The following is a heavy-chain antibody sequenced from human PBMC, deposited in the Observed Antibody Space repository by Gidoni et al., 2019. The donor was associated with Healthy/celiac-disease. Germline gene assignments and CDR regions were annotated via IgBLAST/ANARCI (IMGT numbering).Heavy chain of an antibody. V-gene: IGHV3-13*04. CDR3: ARGGYDILTGYYKSSDAFDI. CDR1: GFTFSSYD. J-gene: IGHJ3*02. CDR2: IGTAGDT. Sequence: EVQLVESGGGLVQPGGSLRLSCAASGFTFSSYDMHWVRQATGKGLEWVSAIGTAGDTYYPGSVKGRFTISRENAKNSLYLQMNSLRAGDTAVYYCARGGYDILTGYYKSSDAFDIWGQGTMVTVSS. D-gene: IGHD3-9*01.